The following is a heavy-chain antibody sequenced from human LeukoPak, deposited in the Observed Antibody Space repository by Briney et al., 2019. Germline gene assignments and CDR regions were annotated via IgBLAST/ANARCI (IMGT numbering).Heavy chain of an antibody. CDR2: IKKDGSEK. J-gene: IGHJ4*02. CDR1: GFTFSRYW. Sequence: PGGSLRLSCAASGFTFSRYWMSWVRQAPGKGLELVANIKKDGSEKYYVDSVKGRFTISRDNAKNSLYVQMNSLRVEDTAVYYCARGNYDSSGYTYYLEYWGQGTLVTVSS. CDR3: ARGNYDSSGYTYYLEY. V-gene: IGHV3-7*01. D-gene: IGHD3-22*01.